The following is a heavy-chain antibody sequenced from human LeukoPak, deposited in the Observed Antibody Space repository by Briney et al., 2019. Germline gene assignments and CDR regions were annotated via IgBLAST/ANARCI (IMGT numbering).Heavy chain of an antibody. CDR1: GGSFSGYY. J-gene: IGHJ4*02. V-gene: IGHV4-34*01. CDR2: INHSGST. D-gene: IGHD4-23*01. CDR3: ARGTEDYGGNSEGYFDY. Sequence: SETLSLTCAVYGGSFSGYYWSWIRQPPGKGLEWIGEINHSGSTNYNPSLKSRVTISVDTSKNQFSLKLSSVTAADTAVYYCARGTEDYGGNSEGYFDYGGQGTRVTVSS.